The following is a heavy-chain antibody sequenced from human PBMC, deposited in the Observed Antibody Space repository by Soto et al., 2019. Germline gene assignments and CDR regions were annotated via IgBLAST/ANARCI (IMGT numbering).Heavy chain of an antibody. CDR2: IKSKTDGGTT. D-gene: IGHD6-6*01. CDR1: GFTFSNSL. CDR3: TTGGLAARKFDY. V-gene: IGHV3-15*07. Sequence: GGSLRLSCAASGFTFSNSLMNWVRQAPGKGLEWVGRIKSKTDGGTTDYAAPVKGRFTISRDDSKNTLYLQMNSLKTEDTAVYYCTTGGLAARKFDYWGQGTLVTVSS. J-gene: IGHJ4*02.